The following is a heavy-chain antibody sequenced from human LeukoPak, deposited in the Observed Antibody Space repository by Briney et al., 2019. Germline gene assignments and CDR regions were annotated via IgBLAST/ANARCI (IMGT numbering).Heavy chain of an antibody. J-gene: IGHJ4*02. CDR3: ARDPMYSSGWYSWFDY. Sequence: GGSLRLSCAASGFTFSSYAMHWVRQAPGKGLEWVAVISYDGSNKYYADSVKGRFTISRDNSKNTLYLQRNSLRAEDTAVYYCARDPMYSSGWYSWFDYWGQGTLVTVSS. CDR1: GFTFSSYA. CDR2: ISYDGSNK. D-gene: IGHD6-13*01. V-gene: IGHV3-30-3*01.